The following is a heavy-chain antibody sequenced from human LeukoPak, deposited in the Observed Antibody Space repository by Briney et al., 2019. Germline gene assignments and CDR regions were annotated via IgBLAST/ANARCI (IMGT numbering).Heavy chain of an antibody. Sequence: GGSLRLSCEASGFSFSSYNMNWVRQTPGKGLEWISSITTSSTYTFYADSVKGRFTISRDNSKNTLYLQMNSLRPEDTAVYYCAKDFIVVGCCGYWGQGTLVTVSS. CDR2: ITTSSTYT. CDR3: AKDFIVVGCCGY. CDR1: GFSFSSYN. V-gene: IGHV3-21*04. J-gene: IGHJ4*02. D-gene: IGHD2-15*01.